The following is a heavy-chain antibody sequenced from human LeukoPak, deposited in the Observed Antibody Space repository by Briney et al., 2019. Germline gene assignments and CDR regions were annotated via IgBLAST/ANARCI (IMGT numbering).Heavy chain of an antibody. V-gene: IGHV1-69*04. CDR1: GGTFSSYA. CDR2: IIPILGIA. Sequence: ASVKVSCKASGGTFSSYAISWVRHAPGQGLEWMGRIIPILGIANYAQKFQGRVTITADKSTSTAYMELSSLRSEDTAVYYCASGKIITGTDDYWGQGTLVTVSS. J-gene: IGHJ4*02. D-gene: IGHD1-20*01. CDR3: ASGKIITGTDDY.